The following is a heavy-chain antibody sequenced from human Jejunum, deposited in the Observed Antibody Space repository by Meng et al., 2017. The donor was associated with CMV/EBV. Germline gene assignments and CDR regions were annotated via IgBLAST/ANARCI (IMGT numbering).Heavy chain of an antibody. CDR2: SNYDGTVT. V-gene: IGHV3-74*01. D-gene: IGHD3-22*01. J-gene: IGHJ3*02. CDR3: ARGAYYSDSPDYQNPDAFDI. CDR1: YW. Sequence: YWMHWLRQSPGKGLVWVSRSNYDGTVTNYADSVKDRFTISRDNGRNTLYLQMDSLRAEDTAVYYCARGAYYSDSPDYQNPDAFDIWGQGTMVTVSS.